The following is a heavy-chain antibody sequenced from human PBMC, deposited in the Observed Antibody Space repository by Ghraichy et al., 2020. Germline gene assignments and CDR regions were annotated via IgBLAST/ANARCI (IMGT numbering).Heavy chain of an antibody. J-gene: IGHJ4*02. CDR2: INPNSGGT. D-gene: IGHD1-26*01. CDR3: ARDGWEQRDY. Sequence: ASVKVSCKASGYTFTGYYLHWVRQAPGQGLEWMGWINPNSGGTNYARKFQGRVTMTRDTSISTAYMELSRLGSDDTAVYYCARDGWEQRDYWGQGTLVTVSS. CDR1: GYTFTGYY. V-gene: IGHV1-2*02.